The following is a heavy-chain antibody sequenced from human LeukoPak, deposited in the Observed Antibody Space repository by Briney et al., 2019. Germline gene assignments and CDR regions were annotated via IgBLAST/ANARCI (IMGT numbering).Heavy chain of an antibody. Sequence: GGSLRLSCAASGFIFSSYSLNGVRQAPGEGLEWVSYINSDSSTIHYADSVKGRFTISRDNAEKSLYMQMNSLRDEDTAVYYCVRDTSWAFDIWGQGTIVTVSS. CDR1: GFIFSSYS. CDR2: INSDSSTI. V-gene: IGHV3-48*02. CDR3: VRDTSWAFDI. D-gene: IGHD7-27*01. J-gene: IGHJ3*02.